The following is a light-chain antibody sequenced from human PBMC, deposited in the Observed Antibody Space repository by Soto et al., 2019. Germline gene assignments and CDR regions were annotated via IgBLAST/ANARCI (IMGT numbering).Light chain of an antibody. CDR3: CSYAGSSDVV. CDR2: EDS. Sequence: QSVLTQPASVSGSPGQSITISCTGTSSDVGSYNLVSWYQQLPGNAPKLMIDEDSKRPSGVSNRFSGSKSGSTASLTISGLQAEEEANYYCCSYAGSSDVVFGGGTKLTVL. J-gene: IGLJ2*01. CDR1: SSDVGSYNL. V-gene: IGLV2-23*01.